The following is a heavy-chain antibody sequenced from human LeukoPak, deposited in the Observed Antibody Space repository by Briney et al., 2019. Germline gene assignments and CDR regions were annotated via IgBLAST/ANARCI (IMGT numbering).Heavy chain of an antibody. CDR3: AGRRLPIAVAGRGYFDY. CDR1: GYTFTSYA. Sequence: ASVNVSCKASGYTFTSYAMHWVRQAPGQGLEGMGWINAGNGNTKYSQKFRGRVTITRDTSASTAYLELSSQRSEDTAVYYCAGRRLPIAVAGRGYFDYWGQGTLVTVSS. D-gene: IGHD6-19*01. J-gene: IGHJ4*02. CDR2: INAGNGNT. V-gene: IGHV1-3*01.